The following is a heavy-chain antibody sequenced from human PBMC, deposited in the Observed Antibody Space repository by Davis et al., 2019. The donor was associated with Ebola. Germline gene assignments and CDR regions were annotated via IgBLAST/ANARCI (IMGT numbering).Heavy chain of an antibody. Sequence: SQTPSLSCAISGDSVSRNNVASYRPRQSSSRGLEWLGRTYYRSKWRNDYAVSVKSRITINPDTSKNQFSLQLNSVTPEDTAVYYCARDYGGPFNSWGQGTLVTVSS. J-gene: IGHJ4*02. CDR1: GDSVSRNNVA. CDR2: TYYRSKWRN. D-gene: IGHD4-17*01. CDR3: ARDYGGPFNS. V-gene: IGHV6-1*01.